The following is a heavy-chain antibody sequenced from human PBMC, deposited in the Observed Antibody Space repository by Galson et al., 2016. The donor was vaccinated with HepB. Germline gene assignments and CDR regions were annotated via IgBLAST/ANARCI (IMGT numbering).Heavy chain of an antibody. CDR2: ISGTNSYT. J-gene: IGHJ4*02. V-gene: IGHV3-11*06. CDR1: GCTFRDYY. D-gene: IGHD2-2*02. Sequence: SLRLSCAVSGCTFRDYYMTWIRRAPGKGLEWISYISGTNSYTKYADFLKGRFTMSRDNDKNSLFLQMNSLRAEDTAVYYCARALPYTVVPDYWGQGTLVTVST. CDR3: ARALPYTVVPDY.